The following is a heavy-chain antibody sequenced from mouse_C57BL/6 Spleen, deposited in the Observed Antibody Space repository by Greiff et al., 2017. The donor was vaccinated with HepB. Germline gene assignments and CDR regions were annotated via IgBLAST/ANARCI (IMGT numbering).Heavy chain of an antibody. CDR3: ARLGEYDGRLFAY. J-gene: IGHJ3*01. CDR2: INPNYGTT. Sequence: VQLKQSGPELVKPGASVKISCKASGYSFTDYNMNWVNQSNGKSLEWIGVINPNYGTTSYNQKFKGKATLIVDQSSSTTYMQLNSLTSEDSAVYCCARLGEYDGRLFAYWGQGTLVTVAA. V-gene: IGHV1-39*01. D-gene: IGHD2-4*01. CDR1: GYSFTDYN.